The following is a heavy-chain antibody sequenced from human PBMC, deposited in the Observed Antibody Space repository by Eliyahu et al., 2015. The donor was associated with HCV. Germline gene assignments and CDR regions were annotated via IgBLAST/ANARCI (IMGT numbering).Heavy chain of an antibody. Sequence: EVQLVQSGAEVKKPGESLKISCKGSGYSFTSYWIGWVRQMPGKGLEWMGIIYPGDSDTRYSPSFQGQVTISADKSISTAYLQWSSLKASDTAMYYCARRRAARLKLNWYFDLWGRGTLVTVSS. J-gene: IGHJ2*01. V-gene: IGHV5-51*01. CDR1: GYSFTSYW. CDR2: IYPGDSDT. CDR3: ARRRAARLKLNWYFDL. D-gene: IGHD6-6*01.